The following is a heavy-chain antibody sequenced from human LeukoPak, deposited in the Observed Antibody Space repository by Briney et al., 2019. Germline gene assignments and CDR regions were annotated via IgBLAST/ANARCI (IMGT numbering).Heavy chain of an antibody. CDR1: GFSCSSYS. Sequence: GGSLRLSCAASGFSCSSYSMNWVRQAPGRGLEWISYISSGSRNIFYADSVKGRFTISRDNAKNSLYLIMDSVRAEDTAVYSCASETINGDRDFDYWGQGTMITVSS. D-gene: IGHD7-27*01. J-gene: IGHJ4*02. CDR3: ASETINGDRDFDY. V-gene: IGHV3-48*01. CDR2: ISSGSRNI.